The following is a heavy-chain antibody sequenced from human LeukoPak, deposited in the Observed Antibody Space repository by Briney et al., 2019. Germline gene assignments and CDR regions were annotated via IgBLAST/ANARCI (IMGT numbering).Heavy chain of an antibody. D-gene: IGHD3-3*01. V-gene: IGHV3-49*04. Sequence: GGSLRLSRTASGFTLGVYAMSWVRQAPGKGLEWVGFIRNKAFGGTTEYAASVKGRFTISRDDSKSIAYLQMNSLKTEDTAVYYCIRGGRSGDYWGQGTLGTVSS. CDR3: IRGGRSGDY. CDR1: GFTLGVYA. J-gene: IGHJ4*02. CDR2: IRNKAFGGTT.